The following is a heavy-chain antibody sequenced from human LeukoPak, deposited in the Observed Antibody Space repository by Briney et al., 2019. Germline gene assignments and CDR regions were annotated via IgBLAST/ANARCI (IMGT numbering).Heavy chain of an antibody. Sequence: ASVKVSCKASGYTFTSYYMHWVRQAPGQGLEWMGWISAYNGNTNYAQKFQGRVTMTRDTSISTAYMELSRLRSDDTAVYYCAYSNYVGAFDIWGQGTMVTVSS. CDR2: ISAYNGNT. CDR1: GYTFTSYY. CDR3: AYSNYVGAFDI. J-gene: IGHJ3*02. D-gene: IGHD4-11*01. V-gene: IGHV1-2*02.